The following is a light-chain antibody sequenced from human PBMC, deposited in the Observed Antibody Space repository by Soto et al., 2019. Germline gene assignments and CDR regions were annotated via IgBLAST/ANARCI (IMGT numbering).Light chain of an antibody. CDR1: QSVSSTY. Sequence: EIVLTQSPGTLSLSPGERATLSCRASQSVSSTYLAWYQQKPGQAPRLLIYGASSRATGIPDRFSGSGSGTDFTLTISRLELEDFAVYYCQQYGRSPPNTFGGGTKVEIK. CDR2: GAS. CDR3: QQYGRSPPNT. V-gene: IGKV3-20*01. J-gene: IGKJ4*01.